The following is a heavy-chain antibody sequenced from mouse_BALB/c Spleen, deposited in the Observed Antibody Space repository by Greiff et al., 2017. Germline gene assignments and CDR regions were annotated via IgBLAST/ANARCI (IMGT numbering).Heavy chain of an antibody. CDR3: ARITTVVPYYFDY. CDR2: ISSGSSTI. CDR1: GFTFSSFG. V-gene: IGHV5-17*02. Sequence: EVKLMESGGGLVQPGGSRKLSCAASGFTFSSFGMHWVRQAPEKGLEWVAYISSGSSTIYYADTVKGRFTISRDNPKNTLFLQMTSLRSEDTAMYYCARITTVVPYYFDYWGQGTTLTVSS. J-gene: IGHJ2*01. D-gene: IGHD1-1*01.